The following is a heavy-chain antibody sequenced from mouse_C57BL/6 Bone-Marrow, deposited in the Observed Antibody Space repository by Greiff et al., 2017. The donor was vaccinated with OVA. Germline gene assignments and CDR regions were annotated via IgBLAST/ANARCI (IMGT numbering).Heavy chain of an antibody. D-gene: IGHD6-1*01. J-gene: IGHJ2*01. CDR2: IYPRDGST. V-gene: IGHV1-78*01. Sequence: QVQLQQSDAELVKPGASVKISCKVSGYTFTDHTIHWMKQRPEQGLEWIGYIYPRDGSTKYNEKFKGKATLTVDKPSSTAYMQLSSLTSEDSAVYYCARRGASSPTDYWGQGTTLTVSS. CDR1: GYTFTDHT. CDR3: ARRGASSPTDY.